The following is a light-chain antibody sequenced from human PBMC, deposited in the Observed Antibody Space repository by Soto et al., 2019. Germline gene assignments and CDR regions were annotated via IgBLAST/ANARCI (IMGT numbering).Light chain of an antibody. Sequence: QSALTQPPSVSGAPRQRVTISCTGSISNIGAGYDVHWYQQLPGTVPKVLIYGNSNRPSGVPDRFSGSKSGTSASLAITGLQAEDEADYYCQSYDISLSGFHVFGTGTKVTVL. J-gene: IGLJ1*01. V-gene: IGLV1-40*01. CDR3: QSYDISLSGFHV. CDR1: ISNIGAGYD. CDR2: GNS.